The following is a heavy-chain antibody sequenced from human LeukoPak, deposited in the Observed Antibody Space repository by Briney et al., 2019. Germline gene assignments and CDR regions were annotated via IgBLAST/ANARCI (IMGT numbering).Heavy chain of an antibody. J-gene: IGHJ4*02. CDR3: ARAARAGDKRFDY. Sequence: SETLSLTCAVYGGSFSGHYWSWIRQFTGKGLEWIGEVSHSGSANYNPSLKSRVTISADTSKNQFSLELSSVTAADTAVYFCARAARAGDKRFDYWGQGTLVTVSS. CDR1: GGSFSGHY. CDR2: VSHSGSA. D-gene: IGHD6-13*01. V-gene: IGHV4-34*01.